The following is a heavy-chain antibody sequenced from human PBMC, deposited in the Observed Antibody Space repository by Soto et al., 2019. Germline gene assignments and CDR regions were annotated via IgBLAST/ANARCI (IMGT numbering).Heavy chain of an antibody. CDR1: GFTFDDYA. CDR2: ITWNSGRR. J-gene: IGHJ6*02. V-gene: IGHV3-9*01. CDR3: AKDRQWGGGFDYYGMDV. Sequence: EMQVVESGGGMVQPGRSLRLSCAASGFTFDDYAMHWVRQAPGKGLEWVSGITWNSGRRDYADSVKGRFTISRDNAKNSLYLQMNSLRAEGTALYYCAKDRQWGGGFDYYGMDVWGQGTTVTVSS. D-gene: IGHD1-26*01.